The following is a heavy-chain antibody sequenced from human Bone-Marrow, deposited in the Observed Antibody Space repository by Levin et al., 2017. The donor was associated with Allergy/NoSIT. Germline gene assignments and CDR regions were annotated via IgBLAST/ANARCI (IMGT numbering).Heavy chain of an antibody. J-gene: IGHJ3*02. Sequence: PGGSLRLSCAASGFTFSNYAMSWVRQAPGKGLEWVSGISHDATDTHYADSVKGRFTISKDNSKNTLFLQMNSLRADDTAVYYCAKEAFDIWGQGTTVIVSS. V-gene: IGHV3-23*01. CDR2: ISHDATDT. CDR3: AKEAFDI. CDR1: GFTFSNYA.